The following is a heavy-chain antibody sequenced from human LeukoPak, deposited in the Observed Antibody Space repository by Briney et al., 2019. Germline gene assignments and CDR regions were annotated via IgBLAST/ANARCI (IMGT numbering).Heavy chain of an antibody. CDR1: GFTFSSYA. Sequence: PGGSLRLSCAASGFTFSSYAMTWVRQAPGKGLEWVSTINSSGGSGGSTYYADSVKGRFIISRDNSKNTLYLQMNSLRAEDTAVYYCAKGGDGDYETQWKNYFDYWGQGTLVTVSS. CDR2: INSSGGSGGST. CDR3: AKGGDGDYETQWKNYFDY. V-gene: IGHV3-23*01. D-gene: IGHD4-17*01. J-gene: IGHJ4*02.